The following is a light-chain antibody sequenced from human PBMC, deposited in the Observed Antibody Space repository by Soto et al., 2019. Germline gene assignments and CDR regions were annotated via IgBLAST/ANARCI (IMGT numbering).Light chain of an antibody. CDR2: DAS. CDR1: QDISNY. J-gene: IGKJ5*01. V-gene: IGKV1-39*01. CDR3: QQSYSTPIT. Sequence: DIQMTQSPSSLSASVGDRVTITCQSSQDISNYLNSYEKKLGKAPKVLIYDASNLETGVPSRFSGSGSGTDFTLTISSLQPEDFATYYCQQSYSTPITFGQGTRLEIK.